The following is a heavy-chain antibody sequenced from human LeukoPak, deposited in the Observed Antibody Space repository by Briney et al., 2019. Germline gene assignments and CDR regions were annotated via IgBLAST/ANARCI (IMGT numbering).Heavy chain of an antibody. D-gene: IGHD6-13*01. J-gene: IGHJ6*02. CDR2: MNPNSGNT. CDR3: ARGQSSSWQYYYYYYYGMDV. Sequence: ASVKVSCKASGYTFTSYDINWVRQATGQGLEWMGWMNPNSGNTGYAQKFQGRVTMTRNTSISTAYMELSSLRSEDTAVYHCARGQSSSWQYYYYYYYGMDVWGQGTTVTVSS. V-gene: IGHV1-8*01. CDR1: GYTFTSYD.